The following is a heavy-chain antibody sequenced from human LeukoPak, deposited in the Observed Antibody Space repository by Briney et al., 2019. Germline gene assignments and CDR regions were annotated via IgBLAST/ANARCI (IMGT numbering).Heavy chain of an antibody. CDR1: GSSISSYY. CDR2: IYSSGTT. J-gene: IGHJ6*02. CDR3: ARLGYYGSGSYYLPPYYYGMDV. Sequence: SETLSLTCTVSGSSISSYYWSWIRQPPGRGLEWIGHIYSSGTTNYNPSLKSRVTISVDTSKNHFSLNLSSVTTADTAVYYCARLGYYGSGSYYLPPYYYGMDVWGQGTTVTVSS. D-gene: IGHD3-10*01. V-gene: IGHV4-59*01.